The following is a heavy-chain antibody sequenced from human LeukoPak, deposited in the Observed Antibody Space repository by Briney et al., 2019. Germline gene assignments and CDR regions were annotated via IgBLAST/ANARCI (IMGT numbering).Heavy chain of an antibody. CDR1: RYTFTPYY. J-gene: IGHJ4*02. Sequence: APVKVSCKASRYTFTPYYMHWVRQAPGHGLEWMGIINPTVGRTSPAPKFQGRVTMTRDTSTRTVHMALSRLLFEVPALDYCARGGYGDELDYWGQGTLVTVSS. CDR3: ARGGYGDELDY. D-gene: IGHD4-17*01. V-gene: IGHV1-46*01. CDR2: INPTVGRT.